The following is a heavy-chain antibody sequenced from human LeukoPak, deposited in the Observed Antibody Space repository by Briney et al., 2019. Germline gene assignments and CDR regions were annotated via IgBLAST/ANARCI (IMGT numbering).Heavy chain of an antibody. J-gene: IGHJ4*02. CDR2: VRTNSYGGTT. CDR3: SRGSTYLNYFHF. D-gene: IGHD1-26*01. CDR1: GFTFGDHT. V-gene: IGHV3-49*04. Sequence: QSGRSLTISCAASGFTFGDHTLNWVRQAPGKGLQWVGFVRTNSYGGTTDYAASVKGRFTISRDESKSIAYLHMNSLKTDDTAVYYCSRGSTYLNYFHFWGLGTLVTVSS.